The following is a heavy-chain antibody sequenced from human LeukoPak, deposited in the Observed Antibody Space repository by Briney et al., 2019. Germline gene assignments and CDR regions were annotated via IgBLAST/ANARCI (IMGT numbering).Heavy chain of an antibody. D-gene: IGHD4-23*01. V-gene: IGHV1-2*06. CDR1: GYTFTGYH. J-gene: IGHJ4*02. Sequence: GVSVTVSFKCTGYTFTGYHRHWVRQAPGQGLEWMGRSNPNTCYTDYAHKFQDRLTMPRDTSVSTLYVSSSKLRSGDAAVYYCARGYKGNFHFDQWGQGALVTVSS. CDR2: SNPNTCYT. CDR3: ARGYKGNFHFDQ.